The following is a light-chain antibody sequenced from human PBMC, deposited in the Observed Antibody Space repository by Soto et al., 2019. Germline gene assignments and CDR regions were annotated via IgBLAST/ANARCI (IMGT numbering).Light chain of an antibody. CDR2: DVS. Sequence: QSALTQPASMSGSPGQSITISCTGTSSDVGGYDYVSWYQHHPGKAPKLMIYDVSNRPSGVSNRFSGSKSGNTASLTISGLKAEDEADYYCSSYTSSSLYVFGTGTKVTVL. V-gene: IGLV2-14*03. CDR3: SSYTSSSLYV. J-gene: IGLJ1*01. CDR1: SSDVGGYDY.